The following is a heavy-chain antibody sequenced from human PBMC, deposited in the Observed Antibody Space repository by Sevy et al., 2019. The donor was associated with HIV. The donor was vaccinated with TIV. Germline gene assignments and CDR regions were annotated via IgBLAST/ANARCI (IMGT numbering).Heavy chain of an antibody. Sequence: GESLKISCAASGFTFSSYWMSWVRQAPGKGLEWVANIKQDGSEKYYVDSVKGRFTISRDNAKNSLYLQMNSLRAEDTAVYYCASAYGSGSYFVSYYYYYGMDVWGQGTTVTVSS. CDR1: GFTFSSYW. CDR3: ASAYGSGSYFVSYYYYYGMDV. J-gene: IGHJ6*02. D-gene: IGHD3-10*01. CDR2: IKQDGSEK. V-gene: IGHV3-7*01.